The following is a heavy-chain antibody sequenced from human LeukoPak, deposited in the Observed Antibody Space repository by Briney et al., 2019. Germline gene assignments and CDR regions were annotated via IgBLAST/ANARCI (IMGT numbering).Heavy chain of an antibody. CDR3: ARGMAVTTDVDY. V-gene: IGHV4-39*01. J-gene: IGHJ4*02. D-gene: IGHD4-17*01. CDR1: GGSISSSSYY. Sequence: SETLSLTCTVSGGSISSSSYYWGWIRQPPGKGLEWIGSIYYSGSTYYNPSLKSRVTISVDTSKNQFSLKLSSVTAADTAVYYCARGMAVTTDVDYWGQGTLVTVSS. CDR2: IYYSGST.